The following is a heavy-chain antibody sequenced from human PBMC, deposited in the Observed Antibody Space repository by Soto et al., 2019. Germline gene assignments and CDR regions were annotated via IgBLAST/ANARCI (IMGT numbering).Heavy chain of an antibody. CDR1: GYTFTSYG. J-gene: IGHJ6*03. Sequence: ASVKVSCKASGYTFTSYGISWVRQAPGQGLEWMGWISAYNGNTNYAQKLQDRVTMTTDTSTSTAYMELRSLKSDDTAVYYCARGVVVAAPYYCYMDVWGRGTTVTVSS. D-gene: IGHD2-15*01. V-gene: IGHV1-18*01. CDR2: ISAYNGNT. CDR3: ARGVVVAAPYYCYMDV.